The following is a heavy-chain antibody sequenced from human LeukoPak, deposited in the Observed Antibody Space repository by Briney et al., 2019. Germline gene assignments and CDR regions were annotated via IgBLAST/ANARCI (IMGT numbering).Heavy chain of an antibody. CDR2: IYGGGST. CDR1: GFTVSRNY. J-gene: IGHJ4*02. D-gene: IGHD3-10*01. CDR3: ASFERNYYGRDY. Sequence: GGSLRLSCAASGFTVSRNYMSWVRQAPGKGLEWVSVIYGGGSTYYADSVKGRFTISRDNSKNTLYLQMNSLRAEDTAVYYCASFERNYYGRDYWGQGTLVTVSS. V-gene: IGHV3-53*01.